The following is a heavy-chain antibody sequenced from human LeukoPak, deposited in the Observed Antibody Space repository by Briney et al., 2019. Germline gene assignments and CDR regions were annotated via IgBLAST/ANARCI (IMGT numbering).Heavy chain of an antibody. J-gene: IGHJ4*02. CDR2: ISSSGGTI. Sequence: GGSLRLSCSASGFTFSSYAMNWVRQAPGKGLEWVSYISSSGGTIYYADSVKGRFTISRDNAKNSLYLQMNSLRAEDTAVYFCASVRQFVDYWGQGTLVTVSS. CDR1: GFTFSSYA. V-gene: IGHV3-48*03. CDR3: ASVRQFVDY. D-gene: IGHD3-10*01.